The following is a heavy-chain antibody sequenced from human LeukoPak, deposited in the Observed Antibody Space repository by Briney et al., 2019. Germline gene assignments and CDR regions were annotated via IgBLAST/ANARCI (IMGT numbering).Heavy chain of an antibody. CDR1: GFTFSNYA. V-gene: IGHV3-23*01. Sequence: GGSLRLSCAAYGFTFSNYAMSWVRQAPGKWLEWVSAISGGADNTYYADSVKDRFTTSRDNSKNTLYLQFNSLRAEDTALYYCAKDRSIIVVFSLDYWGQGTLDTVSS. CDR2: ISGGADNT. D-gene: IGHD3-22*01. CDR3: AKDRSIIVVFSLDY. J-gene: IGHJ4*02.